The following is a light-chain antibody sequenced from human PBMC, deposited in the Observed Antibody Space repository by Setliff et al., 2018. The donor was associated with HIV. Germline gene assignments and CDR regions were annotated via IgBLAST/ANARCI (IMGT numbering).Light chain of an antibody. CDR3: TSYTSDNTPV. J-gene: IGLJ3*02. V-gene: IGLV2-14*01. Sequence: QSVLTQPASVSGSPGQSITMSCTGTGSDVGYYNYVSWYQQHPGKAPKLIIYEVTNRPSGVSNRFSGSKSGDTASLTISGLQAEDEADYYCTSYTSDNTPVFGGGTK. CDR1: GSDVGYYNY. CDR2: EVT.